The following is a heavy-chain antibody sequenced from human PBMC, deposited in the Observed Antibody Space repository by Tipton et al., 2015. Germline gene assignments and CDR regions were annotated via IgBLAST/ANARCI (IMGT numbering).Heavy chain of an antibody. CDR1: GFTFSSWW. J-gene: IGHJ2*01. V-gene: IGHV3-74*01. Sequence: GSLRLSCAASGFTFSSWWMHWVRQAPGKGPVWVSRIASDGSTTDYADSVKGRFTVSRDNAKNTLYLQMNSLRVDDTAVYYCARFTYFDLWGRGTLVSVSS. CDR2: IASDGSTT. CDR3: ARFTYFDL.